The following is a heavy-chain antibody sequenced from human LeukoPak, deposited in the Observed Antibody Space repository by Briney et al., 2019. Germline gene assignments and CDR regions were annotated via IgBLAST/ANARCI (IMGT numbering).Heavy chain of an antibody. J-gene: IGHJ4*02. D-gene: IGHD3-10*01. Sequence: GGSLRLSCAASGFTFSSYWTSWVRQAPGKGLEWVANIKQDGSEKYYVDSVKGRFTISRDNAKNSLYLQMNSLRAEDTAVYYCARDLGSGSSFDYWGQGTLVTVSS. CDR1: GFTFSSYW. CDR3: ARDLGSGSSFDY. V-gene: IGHV3-7*01. CDR2: IKQDGSEK.